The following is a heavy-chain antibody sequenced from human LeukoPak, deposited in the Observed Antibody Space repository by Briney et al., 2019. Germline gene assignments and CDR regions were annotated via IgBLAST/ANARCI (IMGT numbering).Heavy chain of an antibody. CDR3: ARLYFTGGNPLSGDHHHGNFDS. D-gene: IGHD2-8*02. J-gene: IGHJ4*02. V-gene: IGHV3-7*01. CDR2: IRVDGSDK. CDR1: GFTFNNYW. Sequence: GGSLRLSCVASGFTFNNYWMSWVRQAPGKGLEWVANIRVDGSDKFYMDSVKGRFTISRDNAKNSLFLQMNSLRAEDTAVYFCARLYFTGGNPLSGDHHHGNFDSWGQGTLVTVSS.